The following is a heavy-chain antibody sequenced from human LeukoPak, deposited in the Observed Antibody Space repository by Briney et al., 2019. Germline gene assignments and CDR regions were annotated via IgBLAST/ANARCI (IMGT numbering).Heavy chain of an antibody. CDR1: GGSVSGGNYY. CDR3: TRTRRAGGY. D-gene: IGHD3-10*01. CDR2: IHYSGST. V-gene: IGHV4-61*01. J-gene: IGHJ4*02. Sequence: SETLSLTCTVSGGSVSGGNYYCSWIRPSPGKGLEWIGYIHYSGSTVYNPSLKSRVTMSIDTSKNQFSLNLSSATAADTAVYYCTRTRRAGGYWGQGTLVTVSS.